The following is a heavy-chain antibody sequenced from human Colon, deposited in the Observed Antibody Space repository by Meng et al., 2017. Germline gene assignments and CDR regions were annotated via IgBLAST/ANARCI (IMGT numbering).Heavy chain of an antibody. CDR2: ISYSGNS. V-gene: IGHV4-61*01. CDR3: ATGPGYSSGLDS. D-gene: IGHD6-19*01. CDR1: GGALSSGNDY. J-gene: IGHJ4*02. Sequence: VRRKESGPGLVRPTGTLTLPCPVSGGALSSGNDYWSWIRPATAKGLEWIGYISYSGNSLYNPSLTSRVDISTDTSRRQCSLKFNSVTAAATAIYYCATGPGYSSGLDSWGRGALVTVSS.